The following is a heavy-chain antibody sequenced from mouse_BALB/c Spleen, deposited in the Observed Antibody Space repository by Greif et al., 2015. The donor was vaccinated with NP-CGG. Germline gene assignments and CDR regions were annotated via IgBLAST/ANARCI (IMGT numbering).Heavy chain of an antibody. CDR3: ARDYYGSSYWYFDV. CDR1: GFTFTDYY. D-gene: IGHD1-1*01. Sequence: EVKLVESGGGLVQPGGSLGLSCATSGFTFTDYYMSWVRQPPGKALEWLGFIRNKANGYTTEYSASVKGRFTISRDNSQSILYLQMNTLRAEDSATYYCARDYYGSSYWYFDVWGAGTTVTVSS. J-gene: IGHJ1*01. CDR2: IRNKANGYTT. V-gene: IGHV7-3*02.